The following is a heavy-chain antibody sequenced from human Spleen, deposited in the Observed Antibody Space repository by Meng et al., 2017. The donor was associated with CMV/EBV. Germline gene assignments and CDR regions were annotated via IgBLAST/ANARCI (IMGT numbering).Heavy chain of an antibody. V-gene: IGHV3-74*01. D-gene: IGHD3-10*01. J-gene: IGHJ4*02. CDR1: GFTFSGYW. Sequence: ASGFTFSGYWLPWVRQAPGKGLVWVSRINSDGSSTSYPDSVKGRFTISRDNAKNTLYLQMNSLRAEDTAVYYCASGSGSYYKGLLDYWGQGTLVTVSS. CDR2: INSDGSST. CDR3: ASGSGSYYKGLLDY.